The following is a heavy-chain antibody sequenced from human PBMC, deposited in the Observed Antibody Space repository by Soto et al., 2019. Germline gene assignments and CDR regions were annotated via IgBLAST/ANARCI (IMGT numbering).Heavy chain of an antibody. CDR1: GYSISSGYY. CDR3: ARVTYYYDSSGYPPLAY. D-gene: IGHD3-22*01. V-gene: IGHV4-38-2*01. Sequence: SETLSLTCAVSGYSISSGYYWGWIRQPPGKGLEWIGSIYHSGSTYYNPSLKSRVTISVDTSKNQCSLKLSSVTAADTAVYYCARVTYYYDSSGYPPLAYWGQGTLVTVSS. CDR2: IYHSGST. J-gene: IGHJ4*02.